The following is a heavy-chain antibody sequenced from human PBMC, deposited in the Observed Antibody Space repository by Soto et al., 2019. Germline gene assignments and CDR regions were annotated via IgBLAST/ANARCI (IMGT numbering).Heavy chain of an antibody. CDR1: GLTFSDHY. D-gene: IGHD6-6*01. V-gene: IGHV3-11*06. CDR3: ARDQYRLGL. J-gene: IGHJ4*02. Sequence: GGSLRLSCASSGLTFSDHYITWIRQAPGKGLEWVAYISSSRNYTNYADSVKGRFTISRDNAKNSLYLQMNSLRAEDTAVYYCARDQYRLGLWGQGTLVTVSS. CDR2: ISSSRNYT.